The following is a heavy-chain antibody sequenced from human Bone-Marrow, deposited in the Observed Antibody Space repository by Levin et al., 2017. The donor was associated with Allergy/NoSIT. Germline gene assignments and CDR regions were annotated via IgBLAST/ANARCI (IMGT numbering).Heavy chain of an antibody. CDR2: ISYDGSNK. J-gene: IGHJ6*02. CDR3: AKGAGPYYYGMDV. V-gene: IGHV3-30*18. D-gene: IGHD6-19*01. CDR1: GFTFSSYG. Sequence: GGSLRLSYAASGFTFSSYGMLWVRQAPGKGPEWVAVISYDGSNKYYVDSVKGRFTISRDNSKNTLYLQMNSLRAEDTAVYYCAKGAGPYYYGMDVWGPGATVTVSS.